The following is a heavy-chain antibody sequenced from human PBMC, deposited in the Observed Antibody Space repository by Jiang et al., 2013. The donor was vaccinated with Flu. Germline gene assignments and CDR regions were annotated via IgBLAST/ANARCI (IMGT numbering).Heavy chain of an antibody. Sequence: SCAASGFTFSSYAMHWVRQAPGKGLEWVAVISYDGSNKYYADSVKGRFTISRDNSKNTLYVQMNSLRAEDTAVYYCARPPGVGATVWRDAFDIWGQGTMVTVSS. CDR3: ARPPGVGATVWRDAFDI. CDR2: ISYDGSNK. J-gene: IGHJ3*02. CDR1: GFTFSSYA. V-gene: IGHV3-30-3*01. D-gene: IGHD1-26*01.